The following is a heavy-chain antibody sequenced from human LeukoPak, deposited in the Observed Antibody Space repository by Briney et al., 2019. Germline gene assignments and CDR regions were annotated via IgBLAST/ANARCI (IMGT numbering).Heavy chain of an antibody. J-gene: IGHJ4*02. CDR1: GYTFTGYY. Sequence: ASVKVSCKASGYTFTGYYMHWVRQAPGQGLEWMGWINPNSGGTNYAQKFQGRVTMTRDTSISTAYMELSRLRSDDTAVYYCARVSEVVATEIDYWGQGTLVTVSS. CDR2: INPNSGGT. D-gene: IGHD5-12*01. CDR3: ARVSEVVATEIDY. V-gene: IGHV1-2*02.